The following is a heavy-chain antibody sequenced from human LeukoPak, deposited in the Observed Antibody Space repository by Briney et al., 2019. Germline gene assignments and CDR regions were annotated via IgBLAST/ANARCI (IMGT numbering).Heavy chain of an antibody. Sequence: GRSLRLSCAASGFTFSSYAMHWVRQAPGKGLEWVAVISYDGSNKYYADSVKGRFTISRDNSKNTLYLQMNSLRAEDTAVYYCVRDLGGRSGHWGQGTLVTASS. J-gene: IGHJ4*02. D-gene: IGHD1-26*01. V-gene: IGHV3-30-3*01. CDR3: VRDLGGRSGH. CDR1: GFTFSSYA. CDR2: ISYDGSNK.